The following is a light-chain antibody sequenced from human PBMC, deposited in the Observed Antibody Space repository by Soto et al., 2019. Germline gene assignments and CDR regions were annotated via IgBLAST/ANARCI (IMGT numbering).Light chain of an antibody. V-gene: IGKV3-20*01. CDR3: QQYGSSRFT. CDR1: QSISSSY. J-gene: IGKJ3*01. CDR2: GAS. Sequence: EIVLTQSPGTLSLSPGERATLSCRASQSISSSYLAWYQQKPGQAPRLLVYGASSRATGIPDRFSGSGSGTDFTLTISRLEPEEFAVYYCQQYGSSRFTFGPGTKVDIK.